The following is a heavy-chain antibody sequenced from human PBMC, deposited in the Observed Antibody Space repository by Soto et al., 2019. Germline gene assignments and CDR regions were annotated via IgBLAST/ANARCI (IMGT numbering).Heavy chain of an antibody. CDR1: GGSFSGYY. J-gene: IGHJ4*02. CDR2: INHSGST. V-gene: IGHV4-34*01. CDR3: ASAYSSSWGHY. Sequence: SETLSLTCAVYGGSFSGYYWSWIRQPPGKGLEWIGEINHSGSTNYNPPLKSRVTISVDTSKNQFSLKLSSVTAADTAVYYCASAYSSSWGHYWGQGTLVTVSS. D-gene: IGHD6-13*01.